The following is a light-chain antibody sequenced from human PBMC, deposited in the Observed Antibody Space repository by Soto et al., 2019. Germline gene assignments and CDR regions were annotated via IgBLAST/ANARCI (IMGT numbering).Light chain of an antibody. CDR1: QTISSN. CDR2: DAS. J-gene: IGKJ1*01. Sequence: LIMTKSPGTLSSSPGERATRPGSAIQTISSNFLAWYQHKPGQAPRLLIYDASIRAAGVPARFSGSGSGTDFSLTISSLEPEDFAIYYCQQRSIWPPCTFGQGTKVDI. CDR3: QQRSIWPPCT. V-gene: IGKV3D-20*02.